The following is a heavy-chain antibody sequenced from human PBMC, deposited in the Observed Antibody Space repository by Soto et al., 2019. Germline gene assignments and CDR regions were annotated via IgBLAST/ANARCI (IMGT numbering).Heavy chain of an antibody. D-gene: IGHD6-13*01. CDR2: ISWDGDST. CDR3: AKDSQGVEAAGTGYYFDH. CDR1: VFTFDDYA. Sequence: SLRLSCAASVFTFDDYAMHWVRQAPGKGLEWVSLISWDGDSTYYADSVKGRFTISRDNNKNFLYLQMTSLRPADAALYYCAKDSQGVEAAGTGYYFDHWGQGTPVTVSS. J-gene: IGHJ4*02. V-gene: IGHV3-43D*04.